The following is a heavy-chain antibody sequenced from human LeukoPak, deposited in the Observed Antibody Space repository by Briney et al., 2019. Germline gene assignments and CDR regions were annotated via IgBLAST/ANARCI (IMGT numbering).Heavy chain of an antibody. CDR2: ISSSSSYI. CDR1: GFTFSSYS. CDR3: ARAGTIAARPGRFDP. Sequence: PGGSLGLSCAASGFTFSSYSMNWVRQAPGKGLEWVSSISSSSSYIYYADSVKGRFTISRDNAKNSLYLQMNSLRAEDTAVYYCARAGTIAARPGRFDPWGQGTLVTVSS. V-gene: IGHV3-21*01. J-gene: IGHJ5*02. D-gene: IGHD6-6*01.